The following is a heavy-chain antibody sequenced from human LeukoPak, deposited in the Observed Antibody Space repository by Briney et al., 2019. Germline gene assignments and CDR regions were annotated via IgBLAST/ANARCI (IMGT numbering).Heavy chain of an antibody. CDR3: ARSAAAGFDY. CDR2: IKQDGSEK. D-gene: IGHD6-13*01. V-gene: IGHV3-7*01. Sequence: PGRPLRLSCAASGFTFSSYWMSWVRQAPGKGLEWVANIKQDGSEKYYVDSVKGRFIISRDNAKNSLYLQMNSLRAEDTAVYYCARSAAAGFDYWGQGTLVTVSS. J-gene: IGHJ4*02. CDR1: GFTFSSYW.